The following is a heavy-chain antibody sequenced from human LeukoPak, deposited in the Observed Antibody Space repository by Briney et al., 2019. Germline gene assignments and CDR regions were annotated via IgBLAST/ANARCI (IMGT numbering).Heavy chain of an antibody. D-gene: IGHD5-18*01. J-gene: IGHJ6*03. Sequence: GGSLRLSCAASGFTFSSYGMHWVRQAPGKGLEWVAVICYDGSNKYYADSVKGRFTISRDNSKNTLYLQMNSLRAEDTAVYYCARGVPLPWYSYGPDNYMDVWGKGTTVTVSS. CDR1: GFTFSSYG. CDR3: ARGVPLPWYSYGPDNYMDV. CDR2: ICYDGSNK. V-gene: IGHV3-33*01.